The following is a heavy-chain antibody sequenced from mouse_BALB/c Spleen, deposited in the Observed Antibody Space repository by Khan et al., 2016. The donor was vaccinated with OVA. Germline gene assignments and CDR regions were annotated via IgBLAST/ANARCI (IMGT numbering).Heavy chain of an antibody. D-gene: IGHD2-10*01. Sequence: VQLQESGPGLVAPSQSLSITCTISGFSLTNYGINWVRQPPGKGLEWLALMWSDSSTTYNSALKSRLTISKDKSKSQVFLKMNSHQTDDSAMYFFARQPYYHYHVMDYWCQGTSVTVSS. V-gene: IGHV2-6-1*01. CDR3: ARQPYYHYHVMDY. CDR1: GFSLTNYG. CDR2: MWSDSST. J-gene: IGHJ4*01.